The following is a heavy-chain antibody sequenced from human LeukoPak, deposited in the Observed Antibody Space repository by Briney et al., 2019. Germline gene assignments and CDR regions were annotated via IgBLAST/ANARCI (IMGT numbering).Heavy chain of an antibody. CDR2: IKGKIDGGTT. Sequence: GGSLRLSCAASGFTFSIYWMSWVRQAPGKGLEWVGRIKGKIDGGTTDYAAPVKGRFTILRDDSKNTLYLQMSSLRAEDTAIYYCVRGCSDTCYRFDYWGQGTLVTVSS. J-gene: IGHJ4*02. V-gene: IGHV3-15*01. CDR1: GFTFSIYW. CDR3: VRGCSDTCYRFDY. D-gene: IGHD2-15*01.